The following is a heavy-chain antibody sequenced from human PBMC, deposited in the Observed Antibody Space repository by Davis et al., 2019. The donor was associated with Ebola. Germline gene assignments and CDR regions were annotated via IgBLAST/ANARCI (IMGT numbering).Heavy chain of an antibody. CDR2: INHSGST. CDR1: GGSFSGYY. J-gene: IGHJ6*04. CDR3: ASLFRDV. Sequence: SETLSLTCAVYGGSFSGYYWSWIRQPPGKGLEWIGEINHSGSTHYNPSLKSRVTISVDTSKNQFSLKLSSVTAADTAVYYCASLFRDVWGKGTTVTVSS. D-gene: IGHD2-21*01. V-gene: IGHV4-34*01.